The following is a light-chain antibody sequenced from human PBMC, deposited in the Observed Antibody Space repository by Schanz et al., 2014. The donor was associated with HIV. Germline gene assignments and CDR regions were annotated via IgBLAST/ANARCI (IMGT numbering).Light chain of an antibody. CDR3: GTWDASLSAWV. CDR1: SSNIGAGYD. V-gene: IGLV1-51*01. J-gene: IGLJ3*02. CDR2: DNY. Sequence: QSVLTQPPSVSGAPGQRVTISCTGSSSNIGAGYDVHWYQQLPGTAPKLLIYDNYKRPSEIPDRFSASKSGTSATLAITGLQTGDEAAYYCGTWDASLSAWVFGGGTKLTVL.